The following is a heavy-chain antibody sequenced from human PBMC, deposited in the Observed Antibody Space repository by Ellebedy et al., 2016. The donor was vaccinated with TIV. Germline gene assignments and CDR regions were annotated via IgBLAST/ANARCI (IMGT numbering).Heavy chain of an antibody. J-gene: IGHJ3*02. D-gene: IGHD4-17*01. CDR3: ARVLGRVYGDHEDAFDI. CDR2: IYHSGST. Sequence: GSLRLXXAASGFTFSSYAMSWVRQPPGKGLEWIGEIYHSGSTNYNPSLKSRVTISVDKSKNQFSLKLSSVTAADTAVYYCARVLGRVYGDHEDAFDIWGQGTMVTVSS. CDR1: GFTFSSYAM. V-gene: IGHV4-4*02.